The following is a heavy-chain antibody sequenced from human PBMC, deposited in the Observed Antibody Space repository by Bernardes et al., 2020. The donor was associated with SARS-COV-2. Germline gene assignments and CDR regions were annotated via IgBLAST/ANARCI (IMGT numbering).Heavy chain of an antibody. CDR3: ATETCVDDDCYVDY. Sequence: GGSLRLSCAASGFTFSSSGMHWVRQAPGKGLEWVAFIRYDGSNDKTYYGDSVKGPFTIPRDKSKNTLYLQMNSLRAEDTAVYHCATETCVDDDCYVDYWGKGTLVTVSS. CDR2: IRYDGSNDKT. CDR1: GFTFSSSG. V-gene: IGHV3-30*02. D-gene: IGHD2-21*02. J-gene: IGHJ4*02.